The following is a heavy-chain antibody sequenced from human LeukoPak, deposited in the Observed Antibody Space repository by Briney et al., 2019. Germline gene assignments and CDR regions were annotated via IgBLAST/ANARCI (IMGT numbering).Heavy chain of an antibody. CDR3: ARGSRSFDWLRSYFDF. Sequence: WASVKVSCKASGYTFNDYYIHWEQQAPGKGLEWMGRVDLEDGDTIYAEKFQGRVTITADTSTDTAFMDLSSLTSFDTAVYYCARGSRSFDWLRSYFDFWGQGALVSVSP. D-gene: IGHD3-9*01. V-gene: IGHV1-69-2*01. J-gene: IGHJ4*02. CDR1: GYTFNDYY. CDR2: VDLEDGDT.